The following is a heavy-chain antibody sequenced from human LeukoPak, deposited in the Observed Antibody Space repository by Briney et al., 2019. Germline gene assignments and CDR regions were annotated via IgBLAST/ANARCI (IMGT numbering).Heavy chain of an antibody. J-gene: IGHJ4*02. Sequence: ASVKVSCKASGYTFTGYYMHWVRQAPGQGLEWMGWINPNSGGTNYAQKFQGRVTMTRDTSISTAYMELSRLRSDDTAVYYCARSHSSSWNFDYWGQGTLVTVSS. CDR1: GYTFTGYY. CDR3: ARSHSSSWNFDY. V-gene: IGHV1-2*02. D-gene: IGHD6-13*01. CDR2: INPNSGGT.